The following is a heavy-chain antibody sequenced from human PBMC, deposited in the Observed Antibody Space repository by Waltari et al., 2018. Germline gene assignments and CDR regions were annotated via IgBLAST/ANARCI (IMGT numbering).Heavy chain of an antibody. CDR1: GGTFSSYA. Sequence: QVQLVQSGAEVKKPGSSVKVSCKASGGTFSSYAISWVRQAPGPGLEWMGGIIPIFGAANYAQKFQGRVTITADKSTSTAYMELSSLRSEDTAVYYCARGGSGIAVAGTLGYFDYWGQGTLVTVSS. CDR2: IIPIFGAA. J-gene: IGHJ4*02. V-gene: IGHV1-69*14. D-gene: IGHD6-19*01. CDR3: ARGGSGIAVAGTLGYFDY.